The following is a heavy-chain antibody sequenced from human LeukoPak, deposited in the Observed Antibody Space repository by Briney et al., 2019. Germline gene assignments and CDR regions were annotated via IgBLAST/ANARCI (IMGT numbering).Heavy chain of an antibody. CDR3: ARDMIVVVPAAIRDYYYGMDV. CDR2: ISYDGSNK. Sequence: PGGSLRLSCAASGFTFSSYGMHWVRQAPGKGLEWVAVISYDGSNKYYADSVKGRFTISRDNSKNTLYLQVNSLRAEDTAVYYCARDMIVVVPAAIRDYYYGMDVWGQGTTVTVSS. CDR1: GFTFSSYG. J-gene: IGHJ6*02. D-gene: IGHD2-2*02. V-gene: IGHV3-30-3*01.